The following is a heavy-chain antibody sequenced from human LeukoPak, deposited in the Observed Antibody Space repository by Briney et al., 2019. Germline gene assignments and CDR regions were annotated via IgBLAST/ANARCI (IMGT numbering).Heavy chain of an antibody. V-gene: IGHV1-69*06. CDR3: ARGYSGYDYTLDY. CDR2: IIPIFGTA. J-gene: IGHJ4*02. D-gene: IGHD5-12*01. Sequence: ASVKVSCKASGGTFSSYAISWVRQAPGQGLEWMGGIIPIFGTANYAQKFQGRVTITADKSTSTAYMELSSLKSEDTAVYYCARGYSGYDYTLDYWGQGTLVTVSS. CDR1: GGTFSSYA.